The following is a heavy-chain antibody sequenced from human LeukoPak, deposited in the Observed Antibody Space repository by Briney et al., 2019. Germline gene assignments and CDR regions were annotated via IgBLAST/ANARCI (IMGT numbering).Heavy chain of an antibody. Sequence: PSETLSLTCAVSGGSISSSNWWSWVRQPPGKGLEWIGEIYHSGSTNYNPSLKSRVIISVDKSSNQFSLNLSSVTAADTAVYYCARSYSNYVHWYFDPWGRGALVTVSS. CDR1: GGSISSSNW. D-gene: IGHD4-11*01. CDR3: ARSYSNYVHWYFDP. J-gene: IGHJ2*01. CDR2: IYHSGST. V-gene: IGHV4-4*02.